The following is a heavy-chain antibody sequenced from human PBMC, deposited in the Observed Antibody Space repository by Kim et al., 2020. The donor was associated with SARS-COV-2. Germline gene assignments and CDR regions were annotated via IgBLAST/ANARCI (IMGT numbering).Heavy chain of an antibody. V-gene: IGHV4-39*01. Sequence: SETLSLTCTVSGGSISSSSYYWGWIRQPPGKGLEWIGSIYYSGSTYYNPSLKSRVTISVDTSKNQFSLKLSSVTAADTAVYYCARHRDGVTVTTKTFDYWGQGTLVTVSS. CDR3: ARHRDGVTVTTKTFDY. CDR2: IYYSGST. CDR1: GGSISSSSYY. D-gene: IGHD4-17*01. J-gene: IGHJ4*02.